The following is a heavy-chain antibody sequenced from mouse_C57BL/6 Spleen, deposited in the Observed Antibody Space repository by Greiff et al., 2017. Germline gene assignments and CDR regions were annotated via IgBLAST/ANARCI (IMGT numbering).Heavy chain of an antibody. J-gene: IGHJ3*01. CDR3: ARRAAQATLFAY. V-gene: IGHV1-69*01. Sequence: VQLQQPGAELVMPGASVKLSCKASGYTFTSYWMHWVKQRPGQGLEWIGEIDPSDSYTNYNQKFKGKSTLTVDKSSSTAYMQLSSLTSEDSAVYSCARRAAQATLFAYWGQGTLVTVSA. D-gene: IGHD3-2*02. CDR1: GYTFTSYW. CDR2: IDPSDSYT.